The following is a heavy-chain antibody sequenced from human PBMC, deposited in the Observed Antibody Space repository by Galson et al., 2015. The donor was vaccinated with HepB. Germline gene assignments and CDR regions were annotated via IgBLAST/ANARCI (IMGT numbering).Heavy chain of an antibody. CDR2: IKQDGSEK. D-gene: IGHD5-18*01. CDR3: RAVDTTPLDY. Sequence: SLRLSCAASGFTFSIYSMNWVRQAPGKGLEWVAGIKQDGSEKYYVDSVKGRFTISRDNAYNSLYLQLNSLRVEDTAVYYCRAVDTTPLDYWGQGTLVTVSS. J-gene: IGHJ4*02. V-gene: IGHV3-7*01. CDR1: GFTFSIYS.